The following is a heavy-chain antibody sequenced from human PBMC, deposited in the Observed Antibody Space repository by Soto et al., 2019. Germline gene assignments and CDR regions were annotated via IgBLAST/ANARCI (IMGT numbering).Heavy chain of an antibody. J-gene: IGHJ4*02. CDR1: GGSISSYY. CDR2: IYYSGST. Sequence: PSETLSLTCTVSGGSISSYYWSWIRQPPGKGLEWIGYIYYSGSTNYNPSLKSRVTISVDTSKNQFSLKLSSVTAADTAVYYCARDNEARLDYWGQGTLVTVSS. CDR3: ARDNEARLDY. V-gene: IGHV4-59*01. D-gene: IGHD2-8*01.